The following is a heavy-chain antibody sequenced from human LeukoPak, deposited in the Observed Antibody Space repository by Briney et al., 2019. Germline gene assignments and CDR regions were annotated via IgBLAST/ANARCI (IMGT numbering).Heavy chain of an antibody. CDR3: ARDLFEAGVDYYDSDDYYPDAFDI. V-gene: IGHV1-2*02. D-gene: IGHD3-22*01. CDR2: INPNSGGT. J-gene: IGHJ3*02. CDR1: GYTFTGYY. Sequence: ASVKVSCKASGYTFTGYYMHWVRQAPGQGLEWMGWINPNSGGTNYAQKFQGRVTITADESTSTAYMELSSLRSEDTAVYYCARDLFEAGVDYYDSDDYYPDAFDIWGQGTMVTVSS.